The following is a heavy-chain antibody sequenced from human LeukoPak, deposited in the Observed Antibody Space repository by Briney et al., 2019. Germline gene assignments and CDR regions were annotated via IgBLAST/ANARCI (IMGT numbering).Heavy chain of an antibody. CDR2: IIPIFGTA. CDR3: ARNDAAAFSDYYGMDV. J-gene: IGHJ6*02. Sequence: SVKVSCKASGGTFSSYAISWVRQAPGQGLEWMGGIIPIFGTANYAQKFQGRVTITADESTSTAYMELSSLRSEDTAVYYCARNDAAAFSDYYGMDVWGQGTTVTVSS. V-gene: IGHV1-69*13. D-gene: IGHD6-13*01. CDR1: GGTFSSYA.